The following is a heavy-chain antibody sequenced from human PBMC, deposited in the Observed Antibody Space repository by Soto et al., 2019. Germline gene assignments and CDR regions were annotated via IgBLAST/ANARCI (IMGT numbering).Heavy chain of an antibody. CDR1: GFSLSTSGMC. Sequence: SGPTLVNPTQTLTLTCTFSGFSLSTSGMCVSWVRQPPGKALEWLARIDWDDDKYYSTSLKTRLTITKDTSKNQVVLTMTNMDPVDTATYYCAHSSSSRWSGRWFDPWGQGTLGTVSS. CDR3: AHSSSSRWSGRWFDP. D-gene: IGHD6-13*01. V-gene: IGHV2-70*12. CDR2: IDWDDDK. J-gene: IGHJ5*02.